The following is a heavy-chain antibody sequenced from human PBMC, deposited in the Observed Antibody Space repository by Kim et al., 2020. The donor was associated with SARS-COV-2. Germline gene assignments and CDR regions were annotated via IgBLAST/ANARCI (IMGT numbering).Heavy chain of an antibody. D-gene: IGHD3-9*01. V-gene: IGHV4-4*02. CDR3: ARDRGYYDILTGYRYYYYGMDV. CDR2: IYHSGST. Sequence: SETLSLTCAVSGGSISSSNWWSWVRQPPGKGLEWIGEIYHSGSTNYNPSLKSRVTISVDKSKNQFSLKLSSVTAADTAVYYCARDRGYYDILTGYRYYYYGMDVWGQGTTVTVSS. CDR1: GGSISSSNW. J-gene: IGHJ6*02.